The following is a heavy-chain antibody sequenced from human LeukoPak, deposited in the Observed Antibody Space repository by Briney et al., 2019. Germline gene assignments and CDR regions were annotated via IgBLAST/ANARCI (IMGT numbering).Heavy chain of an antibody. D-gene: IGHD5-12*01. CDR3: EKGRYSGYDWVWYFDL. CDR1: GFSFSSYA. J-gene: IGHJ2*01. V-gene: IGHV3-23*01. Sequence: GGSLRLSCAASGFSFSSYAVSWVRQAPGKGLGWVSTIGGIGDSTYYADSVKGRFTTSRDNSKNTLYLQMNSLRAEDTAVYYCEKGRYSGYDWVWYFDLWGRGTLVTVSS. CDR2: IGGIGDST.